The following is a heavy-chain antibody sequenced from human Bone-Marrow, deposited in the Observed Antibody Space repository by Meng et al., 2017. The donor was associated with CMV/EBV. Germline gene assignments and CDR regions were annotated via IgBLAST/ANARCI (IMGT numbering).Heavy chain of an antibody. CDR2: MNPNSGNT. V-gene: IGHV1-8*01. J-gene: IGHJ6*02. Sequence: ASVKVSCKASGYTFTNYDINWVRQATGQGLEWMGWMNPNSGNTGYTQKFQGRVTMTRNTPITTAYMELSSLRSEDTAVYYCARMTSGGSAWYGSMDFWGQGTMVTVSS. CDR3: ARMTSGGSAWYGSMDF. D-gene: IGHD6-19*01. CDR1: GYTFTNYD.